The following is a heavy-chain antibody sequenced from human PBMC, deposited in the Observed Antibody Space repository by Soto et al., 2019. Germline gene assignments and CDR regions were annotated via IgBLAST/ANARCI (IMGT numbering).Heavy chain of an antibody. CDR3: GRWCGYVPGGD. CDR2: IHHSGST. CDR1: GYPISSGYY. J-gene: IGHJ1*01. D-gene: IGHD5-12*01. V-gene: IGHV4-38-2*01. Sequence: SQTLSLTCAVSGYPISSGYYWGWIRQPPGKALDWLGIIHHSGSTYYNPSLRSRITMPVDRPKNQCYLKKPSLTAADTAPSQGGRWCGYVPGGDWGRRILGTVSS.